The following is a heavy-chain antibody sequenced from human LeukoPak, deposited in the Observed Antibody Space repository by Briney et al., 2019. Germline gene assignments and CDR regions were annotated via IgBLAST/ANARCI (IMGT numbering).Heavy chain of an antibody. CDR2: LSPHGNYE. V-gene: IGHV3-33*01. CDR1: GFTFSDYG. J-gene: IGHJ3*02. Sequence: PGGSLRLSCAASGFTFSDYGIHWVRQAPGKGLEWVAVLSPHGNYEYYADSVQGRFTISRDDSKNTVYLQMNSLRDEDTAVYYCARGPVVWYGELAYALDIWGQGTMVTVSS. CDR3: ARGPVVWYGELAYALDI. D-gene: IGHD3-10*01.